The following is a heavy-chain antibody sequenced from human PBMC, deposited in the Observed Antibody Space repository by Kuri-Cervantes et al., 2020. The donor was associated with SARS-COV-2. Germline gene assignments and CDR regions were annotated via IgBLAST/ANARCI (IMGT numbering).Heavy chain of an antibody. D-gene: IGHD6-6*01. CDR1: GFTFSSYA. CDR3: AREYSSSFPYYYMDV. V-gene: IGHV3-30-3*01. CDR2: ISYGGSNK. Sequence: GESLKISCAASGFTFSSYAMHWVRQAPGKGLEWVAVISYGGSNKYYADSVKGRFTISRDNSKNTLYLQMNSLRAEDTAVYYCAREYSSSFPYYYMDVWGKGTTVTVSS. J-gene: IGHJ6*03.